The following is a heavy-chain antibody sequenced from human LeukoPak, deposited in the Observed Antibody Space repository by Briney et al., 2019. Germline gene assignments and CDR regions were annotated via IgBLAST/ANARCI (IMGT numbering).Heavy chain of an antibody. D-gene: IGHD6-13*01. CDR3: ASKPVTSSIAAVDS. V-gene: IGHV4-59*08. CDR1: GGSFSGYY. J-gene: IGHJ4*02. Sequence: PSETLSLTCAVYGGSFSGYYWSWIRQPPGKGLEWIGYIYYSGSTNYNPSLKSRVTMSVDTSKNQFSLKLRSVTAADTAVCYCASKPVTSSIAAVDSWGQGTLVTVSS. CDR2: IYYSGST.